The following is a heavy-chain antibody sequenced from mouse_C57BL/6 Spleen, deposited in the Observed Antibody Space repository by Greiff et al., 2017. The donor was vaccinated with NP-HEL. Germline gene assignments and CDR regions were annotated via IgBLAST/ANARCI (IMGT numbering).Heavy chain of an antibody. CDR2: IDPSDSET. V-gene: IGHV1-52*01. D-gene: IGHD2-2*01. Sequence: QVQLQQPGAELVRPGSSVKLSCKASGYTFTSYWMHWVKQRPIQGLEWIGNIDPSDSETHYNQKFKDKATLTVDKSSSTAYMQLSSLTPEDSEVCASARGLNGYEEGYYAMWDWGKGTTVTVAS. CDR3: ARGLNGYEEGYYAMWD. J-gene: IGHJ4*01. CDR1: GYTFTSYW.